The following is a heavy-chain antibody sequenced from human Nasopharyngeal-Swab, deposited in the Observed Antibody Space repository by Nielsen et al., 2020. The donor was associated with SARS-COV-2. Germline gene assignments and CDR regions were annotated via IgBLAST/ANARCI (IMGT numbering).Heavy chain of an antibody. J-gene: IGHJ4*02. CDR3: ARDQGSYFRLYFDY. Sequence: VRQAPGKGLEWVANIKQDGSEKYYVDSVKGRFTISRDNAKNSLYLQMNSLRAEDTAVYYCARDQGSYFRLYFDYWGQGTLATVSS. V-gene: IGHV3-7*03. CDR2: IKQDGSEK. D-gene: IGHD1-26*01.